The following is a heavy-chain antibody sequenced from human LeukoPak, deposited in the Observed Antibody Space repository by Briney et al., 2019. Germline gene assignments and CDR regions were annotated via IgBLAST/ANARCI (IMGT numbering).Heavy chain of an antibody. J-gene: IGHJ4*02. Sequence: GASVKVSCKTSGDTFSSNTLSWMRQAPGQGLEWMGRIIPLLDRTDYAQKFQGRVTITADESTTTAYMELSSLRFEDTAFYHCAREKGRDGYNGFDYWGQGTLVTVSS. CDR1: GDTFSSNT. V-gene: IGHV1-69*08. CDR2: IIPLLDRT. D-gene: IGHD5-24*01. CDR3: AREKGRDGYNGFDY.